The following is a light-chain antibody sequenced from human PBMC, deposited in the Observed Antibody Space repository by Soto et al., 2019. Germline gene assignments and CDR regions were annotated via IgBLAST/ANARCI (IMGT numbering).Light chain of an antibody. CDR3: GAWDTSLSAV. J-gene: IGLJ2*01. CDR2: DNN. Sequence: QSVLTQPPSVSAAPGQKVTISCSGSNSNIGNNYVSWYQQLPGTAPKLLIYDNNKRPSGIPDRFSASKSGTSATLGITGLQTGDEADYYCGAWDTSLSAVFGGGTKLTVL. CDR1: NSNIGNNY. V-gene: IGLV1-51*01.